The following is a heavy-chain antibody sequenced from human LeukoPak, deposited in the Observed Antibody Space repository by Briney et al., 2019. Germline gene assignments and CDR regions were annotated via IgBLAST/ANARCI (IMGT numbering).Heavy chain of an antibody. CDR3: ARGPIVVVPAAKGSGWFDP. Sequence: ASVKVSCKTSGYTFTAYYMHWVRQAPGQGLEWMGWINPNSGGTNYAQKFQGRVTMTRDTCITTAYMELSRLRSDDTAVYYCARGPIVVVPAAKGSGWFDPWGQGTLVTVSS. V-gene: IGHV1-2*02. CDR1: GYTFTAYY. J-gene: IGHJ5*02. D-gene: IGHD2-2*01. CDR2: INPNSGGT.